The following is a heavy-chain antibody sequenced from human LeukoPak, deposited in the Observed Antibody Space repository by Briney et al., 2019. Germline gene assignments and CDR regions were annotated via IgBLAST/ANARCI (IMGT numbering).Heavy chain of an antibody. V-gene: IGHV3-48*03. Sequence: GGSLRLSCAASGFTFSSYEMNWVRQAPGKGLEWVSYISSSGSTIYYADSVKGRFTISRDNAKNSLYLQMNSLRAEDTAVYYCASATNYDFWSGYYNLDYWGQGTLVTVPS. CDR3: ASATNYDFWSGYYNLDY. CDR1: GFTFSSYE. D-gene: IGHD3-3*01. J-gene: IGHJ4*02. CDR2: ISSSGSTI.